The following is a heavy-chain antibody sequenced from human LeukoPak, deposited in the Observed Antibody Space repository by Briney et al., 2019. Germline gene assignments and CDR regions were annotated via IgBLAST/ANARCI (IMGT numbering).Heavy chain of an antibody. J-gene: IGHJ4*02. CDR1: GFSFSGYS. V-gene: IGHV3-48*04. CDR3: ARDRDWFFDY. CDR2: IRGTSSAM. D-gene: IGHD3-9*01. Sequence: GGSLRLSCAASGFSFSGYSMNWVRQAPGKGLEWVAHIRGTSSAMNYAASVRGRFTISRDNAKNALFLEMSSLRAEDTAVYYCARDRDWFFDYWGQGTLVTVSS.